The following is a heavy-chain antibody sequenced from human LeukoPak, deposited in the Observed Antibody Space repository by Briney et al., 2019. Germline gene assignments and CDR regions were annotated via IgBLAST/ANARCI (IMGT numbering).Heavy chain of an antibody. CDR3: ARAGGYYLGYFDL. CDR2: INPSGGST. J-gene: IGHJ4*02. D-gene: IGHD3-22*01. CDR1: GYTFTDYY. V-gene: IGHV1-46*01. Sequence: ASVKVSCKASGYTFTDYYIHWVRQAPGQGLEWMAVINPSGGSTTYAQKFQGRLTMTRDTSTSTVYMELSSLRSEDTATHFCARAGGYYLGYFDLWGQGTLVTVSS.